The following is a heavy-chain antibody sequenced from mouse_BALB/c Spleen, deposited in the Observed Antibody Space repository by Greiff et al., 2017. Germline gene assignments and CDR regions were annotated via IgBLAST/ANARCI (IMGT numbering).Heavy chain of an antibody. Sequence: VQLQQSGTVLARPGASVKMSCKASGYTFTSYWMHWVKQRPGQGLEWIGAIYPGNSDTSYNQKFKGKAKLTAVTSTSTAYMELSSLTNEDSAVYYCTRVASFSYWYFDVWGAGTTVTVSS. D-gene: IGHD1-1*01. CDR3: TRVASFSYWYFDV. CDR2: IYPGNSDT. V-gene: IGHV1-5*01. CDR1: GYTFTSYW. J-gene: IGHJ1*01.